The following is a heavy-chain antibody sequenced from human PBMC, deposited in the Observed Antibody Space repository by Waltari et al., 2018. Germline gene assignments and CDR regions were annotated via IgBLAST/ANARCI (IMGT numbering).Heavy chain of an antibody. Sequence: QVQLVQSGAEVKKPGSSVKVSCKASVGTFSSYAISWVRQAPGQRLEWMGGIIPICGTANYAQKCQGRVTITADESTSTAYRELSSLRSEDTAVYYCARDPYCGGDCYSSYYYGMDVWGQGTTVTVSS. CDR2: IIPICGTA. CDR1: VGTFSSYA. V-gene: IGHV1-69*01. CDR3: ARDPYCGGDCYSSYYYGMDV. D-gene: IGHD2-21*02. J-gene: IGHJ6*02.